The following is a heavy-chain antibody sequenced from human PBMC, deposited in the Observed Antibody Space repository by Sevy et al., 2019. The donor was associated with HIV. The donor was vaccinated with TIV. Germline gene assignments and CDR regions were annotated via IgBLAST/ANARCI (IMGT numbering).Heavy chain of an antibody. CDR3: AKFFPHDAFDI. Sequence: GGSLRLSCEASGFSFSDYTMTWVRQAPGKGLEWVSAISAGGSTFYADFVKARFTISRDNSKNTLYLQMNSLRVEDTAVYYCAKFFPHDAFDIWGQGTMVTVSS. CDR1: GFSFSDYT. V-gene: IGHV3-23*01. J-gene: IGHJ3*02. D-gene: IGHD3-3*01. CDR2: ISAGGST.